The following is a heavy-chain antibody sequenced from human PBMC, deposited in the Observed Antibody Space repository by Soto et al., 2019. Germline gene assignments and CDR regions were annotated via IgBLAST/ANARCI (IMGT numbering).Heavy chain of an antibody. Sequence: PGGSLRLSCAASGFTFSAYEMHWVRQAPGQGLEWVSYISKSGGTTYYADSVKGRFTISRDDSKNTIYLQMSSLKTEDTGMYYCTTIRGTSDWYRLHFHYWGQGTLVTVSS. CDR1: GFTFSAYE. V-gene: IGHV3-48*03. J-gene: IGHJ4*02. D-gene: IGHD6-19*01. CDR2: ISKSGGTT. CDR3: TTIRGTSDWYRLHFHY.